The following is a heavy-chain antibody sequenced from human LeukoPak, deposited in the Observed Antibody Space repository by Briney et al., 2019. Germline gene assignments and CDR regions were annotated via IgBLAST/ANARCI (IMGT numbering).Heavy chain of an antibody. CDR3: ARGHYGRDY. V-gene: IGHV3-7*01. J-gene: IGHJ4*02. CDR2: INQDGSEK. Sequence: SGGSLRLSCAASGFTFRTSWMTWVHQAPGQGLEWVAHINQDGSEKYYVDSVQGRFTISRDNAKDSLYLQINSLRVDDTAVYYCARGHYGRDYWGQGTLVTVSS. CDR1: GFTFRTSW. D-gene: IGHD3-10*01.